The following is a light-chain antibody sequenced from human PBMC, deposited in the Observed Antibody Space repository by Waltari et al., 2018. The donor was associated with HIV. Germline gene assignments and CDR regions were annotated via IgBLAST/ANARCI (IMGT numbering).Light chain of an antibody. Sequence: EVVMTQSPGTLSVSPGERATLSCRSSENIRNNLAWYQKKPGQAPRLLFYDASARATGVPARFSGSGSGTEFTLTISGLQSEDFAIYYCQQYSRWPPTWTFGQGTKVDVK. CDR2: DAS. J-gene: IGKJ1*01. CDR3: QQYSRWPPTWT. CDR1: ENIRNN. V-gene: IGKV3-15*01.